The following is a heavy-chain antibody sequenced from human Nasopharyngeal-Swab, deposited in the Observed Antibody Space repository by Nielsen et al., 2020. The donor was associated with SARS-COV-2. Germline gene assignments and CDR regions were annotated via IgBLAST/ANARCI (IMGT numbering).Heavy chain of an antibody. V-gene: IGHV3-30*03. D-gene: IGHD4-23*01. Sequence: GGSLRLSCAASGFTFSSFGMHWVRQAPGKGLEWVAFIAHDASNEYYGDSVKGRFSISRDSSKNTLYLQMNSLRAEDTAVYFCTRDIGGKAAYWGQGTLVTVSS. CDR2: IAHDASNE. CDR3: TRDIGGKAAY. CDR1: GFTFSSFG. J-gene: IGHJ4*02.